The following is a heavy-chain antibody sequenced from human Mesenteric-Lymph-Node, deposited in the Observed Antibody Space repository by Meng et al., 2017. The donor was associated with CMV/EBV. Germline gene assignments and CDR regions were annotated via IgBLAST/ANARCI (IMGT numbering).Heavy chain of an antibody. J-gene: IGHJ5*02. Sequence: GESLKISCAASGFTFSSYSMNWVRQAPGKGLEWVSSISSSSSYIYYADSVKGRFTISRDNPKNSLYLQMNSLKDEDTAVYYCLAGHYTGAWGQGTLVTVSS. CDR2: ISSSSSYI. CDR3: LAGHYTGA. CDR1: GFTFSSYS. V-gene: IGHV3-21*01. D-gene: IGHD3-3*01.